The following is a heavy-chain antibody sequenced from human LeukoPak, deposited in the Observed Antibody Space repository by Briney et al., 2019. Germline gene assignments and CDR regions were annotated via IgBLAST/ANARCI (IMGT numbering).Heavy chain of an antibody. V-gene: IGHV3-23*01. J-gene: IGHJ4*02. D-gene: IGHD5-12*01. CDR2: ISGSGGST. CDR1: GFTFSSYG. CDR3: AKLGRATSPTTDY. Sequence: GGSLRLSCAASGFTFSSYGMSWVRQAPGKGLEWVSAISGSGGSTYYADSVKGRFTISRDNSKNALYLQMNSLRAEDTAVYYCAKLGRATSPTTDYWGQGTLVTVSS.